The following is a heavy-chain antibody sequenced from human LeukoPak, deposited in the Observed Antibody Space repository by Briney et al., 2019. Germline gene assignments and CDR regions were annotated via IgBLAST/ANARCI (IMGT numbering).Heavy chain of an antibody. J-gene: IGHJ4*02. CDR2: FDPEDGET. D-gene: IGHD5-18*01. CDR1: GYTLTELS. Sequence: ASVKVSCQVSGYTLTELSMHWVRQAPGKGLEWMGGFDPEDGETIYAQKFQGRVTMTEDTSTDTAYMELSSLRSEDTAVYYCATGPTWIQSYYFDYWGQGTLVTVSS. CDR3: ATGPTWIQSYYFDY. V-gene: IGHV1-24*01.